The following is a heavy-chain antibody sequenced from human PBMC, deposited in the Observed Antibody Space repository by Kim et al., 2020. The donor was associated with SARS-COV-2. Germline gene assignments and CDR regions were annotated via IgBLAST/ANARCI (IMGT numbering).Heavy chain of an antibody. CDR1: GGSISSSSYY. J-gene: IGHJ4*02. D-gene: IGHD6-13*01. CDR2: IYYSGST. V-gene: IGHV4-39*01. CDR3: ARRGIAAAGTGGLVFDY. Sequence: SETLSLTCTVSGGSISSSSYYWGWIRQPPGKGLEWIGSIYYSGSTYYNPSLKSRVTISVDTSKNQFSLKLSSVTAADTAVYYCARRGIAAAGTGGLVFDYWGQGTLVTVSS.